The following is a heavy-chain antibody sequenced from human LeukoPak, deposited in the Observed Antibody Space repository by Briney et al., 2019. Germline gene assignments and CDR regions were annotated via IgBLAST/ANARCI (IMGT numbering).Heavy chain of an antibody. J-gene: IGHJ3*02. V-gene: IGHV3-23*01. CDR2: ISGSGGDT. Sequence: GGSLRLSFAASGFTISSYAMSWVRQAPGKGLEWVSVISGSGGDTYYADSVKGRFTISRDNSKNTLYLQMNSLRAEDTAVYYCARESPYDYVWGSYRPGAFDIWGQGTMVTVSS. CDR3: ARESPYDYVWGSYRPGAFDI. D-gene: IGHD3-16*02. CDR1: GFTISSYA.